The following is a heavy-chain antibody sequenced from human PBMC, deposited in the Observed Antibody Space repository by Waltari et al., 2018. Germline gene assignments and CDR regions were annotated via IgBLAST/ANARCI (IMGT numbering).Heavy chain of an antibody. D-gene: IGHD5-18*01. CDR2: ISWDGGST. J-gene: IGHJ4*02. V-gene: IGHV3-43D*03. CDR3: AKDMRGYSYGHFDY. Sequence: EVQLVESGGVVVQPGGSLRLSCAASGFTFDDYAMNWVRQAPGKGLEWVSLISWDGGSTYYADSVKGRFTISRDNSKNSLYLQMNSLRAEDTALYYCAKDMRGYSYGHFDYWGQGTLVTVSS. CDR1: GFTFDDYA.